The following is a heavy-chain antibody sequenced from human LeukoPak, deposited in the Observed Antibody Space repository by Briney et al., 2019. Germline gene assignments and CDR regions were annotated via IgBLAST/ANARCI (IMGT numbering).Heavy chain of an antibody. CDR1: GYTFTGYY. Sequence: ASVKVSCKASGYTFTGYYMHWVRQAPGQGLEWMGWINPNSGGTNYAQKFQGRVTMTRDTSISTAYMELSRLRSDDTAVYYCAXXXXXGDYFDYWGQGTLVTVSS. D-gene: IGHD4-17*01. CDR3: AXXXXXGDYFDY. J-gene: IGHJ4*02. CDR2: INPNSGGT. V-gene: IGHV1-2*02.